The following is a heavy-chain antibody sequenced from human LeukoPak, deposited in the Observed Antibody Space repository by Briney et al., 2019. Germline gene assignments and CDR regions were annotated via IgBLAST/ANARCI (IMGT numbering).Heavy chain of an antibody. J-gene: IGHJ5*02. CDR1: GYTFTSYG. CDR2: ISAYNGNT. Sequence: AAVKVSCKASGYTFTSYGISLVRQAPGQGLEWMGWISAYNGNTNYAQKLQGRVTMTTDTSTSTAYMELRSLRSDDTAVYYCARERLEWPNPIWFDPWGQGTLVTVSS. CDR3: ARERLEWPNPIWFDP. D-gene: IGHD3-3*01. V-gene: IGHV1-18*01.